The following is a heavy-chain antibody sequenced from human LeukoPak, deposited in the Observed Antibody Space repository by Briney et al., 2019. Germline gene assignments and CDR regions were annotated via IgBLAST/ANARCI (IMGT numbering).Heavy chain of an antibody. CDR2: MNPNSGNT. V-gene: IGHV1-8*01. J-gene: IGHJ5*02. Sequence: GASVKVSCKASGYTFTSYDINWVRQATGQGLEWMGWMNPNSGNTGYAQKFQGRVTMTRNTSISTAYMELSSLRSEDTAVYYCARDPGLYDSSGYYPNWFDPWGQGTLVTVSS. CDR1: GYTFTSYD. D-gene: IGHD3-22*01. CDR3: ARDPGLYDSSGYYPNWFDP.